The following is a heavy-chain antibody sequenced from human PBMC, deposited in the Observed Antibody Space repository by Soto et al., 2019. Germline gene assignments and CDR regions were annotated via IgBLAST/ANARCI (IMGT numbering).Heavy chain of an antibody. Sequence: QVQLVQSGAEVKKPGASVKVSCKASGYTFTSYDINWVRQATGQVLEWMGWMNPNSGNTGYAQKFQGRVTMTRNTSISTAYMELSSLRSEDTAVYYCARVGYYYDSSGYYLSFDYWGQGTLVTVSS. D-gene: IGHD3-22*01. CDR3: ARVGYYYDSSGYYLSFDY. CDR1: GYTFTSYD. J-gene: IGHJ4*02. V-gene: IGHV1-8*01. CDR2: MNPNSGNT.